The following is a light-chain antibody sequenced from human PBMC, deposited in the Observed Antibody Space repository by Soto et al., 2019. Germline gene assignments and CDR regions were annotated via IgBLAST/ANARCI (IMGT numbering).Light chain of an antibody. Sequence: DVVMTQSPVSLSVTLGQPASISCSSSQSLVYSDGDTYLNWFHQRPGQSPRRLIYKVSNRDSGVPERFSGSGSGSDFTLKISRVEAEDVGIYYCMQGTHWPKTFGQGTKVEVK. CDR3: MQGTHWPKT. V-gene: IGKV2-30*01. CDR1: QSLVYSDGDTY. J-gene: IGKJ1*01. CDR2: KVS.